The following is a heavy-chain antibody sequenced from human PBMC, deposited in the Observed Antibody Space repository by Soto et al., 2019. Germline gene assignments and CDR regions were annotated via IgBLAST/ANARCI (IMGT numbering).Heavy chain of an antibody. V-gene: IGHV3-23*01. D-gene: IGHD3-10*01. CDR1: GFTFSSYS. J-gene: IGHJ4*02. CDR2: FRTGGDDGTT. CDR3: AKKVNSGPGSQYFDY. Sequence: GGSLRLSCAASGFTFSSYSMIWVRQAPGRGLEWVSGFRTGGDDGTTYYADSVKGRFTISRDNSKNTLFLQTNSLRAEDTAIYYCAKKVNSGPGSQYFDYWGQGTLVTVSS.